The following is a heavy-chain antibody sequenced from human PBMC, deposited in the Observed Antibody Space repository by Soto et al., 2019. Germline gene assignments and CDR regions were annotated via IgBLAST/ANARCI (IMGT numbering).Heavy chain of an antibody. Sequence: GASVQGSCKASSYTCTSYCISWVRQAPGQGLEWMGWISAYNGNTNYAQKLQRRVTMTTDTSASTACMGLRSLGCDDTAVYYCARRYCSGGCCYSPASDYWGQGTLVTVSS. V-gene: IGHV1-18*04. J-gene: IGHJ4*02. CDR2: ISAYNGNT. CDR1: SYTCTSYC. CDR3: ARRYCSGGCCYSPASDY. D-gene: IGHD2-15*01.